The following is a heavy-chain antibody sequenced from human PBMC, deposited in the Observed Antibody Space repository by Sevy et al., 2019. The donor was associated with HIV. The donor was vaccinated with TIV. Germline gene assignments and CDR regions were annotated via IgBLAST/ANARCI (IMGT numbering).Heavy chain of an antibody. CDR1: GGTFSSYA. Sequence: ASVKVSCKASGGTFSSYAISWVRQAPGQGLEWMGGIIPIVGIANYAQKFQGRVTITADKSTSTAYMELSSLRSEDTAVYYCASDPNDIVVVPAAIRGYFQHWGQGTLVTVSS. D-gene: IGHD2-2*02. CDR3: ASDPNDIVVVPAAIRGYFQH. J-gene: IGHJ1*01. V-gene: IGHV1-69*10. CDR2: IIPIVGIA.